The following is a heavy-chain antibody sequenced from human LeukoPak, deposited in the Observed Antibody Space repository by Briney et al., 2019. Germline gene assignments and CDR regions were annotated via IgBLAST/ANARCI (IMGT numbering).Heavy chain of an antibody. J-gene: IGHJ4*02. CDR3: AKAWGYDILTGYWGDY. CDR2: ISYDGSNK. Sequence: GGSLRLSYAASGFTFSSYAMSWVRQAPGKGLEWVAVISYDGSNKYYADSVKGRFTISRDNSKNTLYLQMNSLRAEDTAVYYCAKAWGYDILTGYWGDYWGQGTLVTVSS. D-gene: IGHD3-9*01. CDR1: GFTFSSYA. V-gene: IGHV3-30*18.